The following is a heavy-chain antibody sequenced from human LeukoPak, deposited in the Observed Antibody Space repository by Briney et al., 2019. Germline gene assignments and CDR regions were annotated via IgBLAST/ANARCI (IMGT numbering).Heavy chain of an antibody. Sequence: SETLSLTXAVYSGSFSGYYWSWIRQPPGKGLEWIGEINHSGSTNYNPSLKSRVTISVDTSKNQFSLKLSSVTAADTAVYYCARGLRAPSYYYDSSGYYGGGYWGQGTLVTVSS. CDR1: SGSFSGYY. CDR3: ARGLRAPSYYYDSSGYYGGGY. CDR2: INHSGST. D-gene: IGHD3-22*01. V-gene: IGHV4-34*01. J-gene: IGHJ4*02.